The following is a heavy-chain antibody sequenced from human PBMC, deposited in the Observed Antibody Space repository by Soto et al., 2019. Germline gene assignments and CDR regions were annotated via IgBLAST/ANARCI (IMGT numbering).Heavy chain of an antibody. V-gene: IGHV3-30*18. D-gene: IGHD3-9*01. J-gene: IGHJ6*02. CDR2: ISYDGSKK. CDR1: GFTFSSYG. CDR3: AKALGPYYDILTGYYDYYYGMDV. Sequence: GGSLRLSCAASGFTFSSYGMHWVRQAPGKGLEWVAVISYDGSKKYYADSVKGRFTISRDNSKNTLYLQMNSLRAEDTAVYYCAKALGPYYDILTGYYDYYYGMDVWGQGTTVTVSS.